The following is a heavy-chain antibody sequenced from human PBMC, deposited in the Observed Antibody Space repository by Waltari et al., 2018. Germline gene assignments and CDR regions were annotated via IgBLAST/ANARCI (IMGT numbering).Heavy chain of an antibody. V-gene: IGHV3-21*01. CDR3: ARGEAVAGTLGFDY. Sequence: EVQLVESGGGLVKPGGSLRLSCAASGFSFSSYGLHWVRQAPGKGVDAVSSSSRSTTDISDADSVKARFTISRDNAETSLYLQMHSLRDEDTAVYYCARGEAVAGTLGFDYWGQGTLVTVSS. D-gene: IGHD6-19*01. CDR2: SSRSTTDI. J-gene: IGHJ4*02. CDR1: GFSFSSYG.